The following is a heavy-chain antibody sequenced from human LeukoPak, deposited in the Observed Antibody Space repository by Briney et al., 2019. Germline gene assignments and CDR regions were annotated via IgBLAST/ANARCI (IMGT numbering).Heavy chain of an antibody. J-gene: IGHJ4*02. Sequence: GASVKVSCKASGYTFTSYGISWVRQAPGQGLEWMGWINPNSGGTSYAQKFQGRVTMTRDTSISTAYMELSRLRSDDTAVYYCARDTPGLIYYDGSGDFDYWGQGTLVTVSS. CDR2: INPNSGGT. V-gene: IGHV1-2*02. CDR3: ARDTPGLIYYDGSGDFDY. CDR1: GYTFTSYG. D-gene: IGHD3-22*01.